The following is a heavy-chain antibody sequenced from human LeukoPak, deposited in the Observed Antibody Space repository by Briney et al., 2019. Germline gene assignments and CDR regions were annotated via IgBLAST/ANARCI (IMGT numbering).Heavy chain of an antibody. CDR3: ARRYYDMPFDY. Sequence: SETLSLTCTVSGGSISSGNYHWIWIRQPAGKGLEWIGRIYSSGNTNYNPSLKSRVSISMDTSKNQFSLRLSSVTAADTALYYCARRYYDMPFDYWGQGSLVTVSS. CDR2: IYSSGNT. V-gene: IGHV4-61*02. J-gene: IGHJ4*02. D-gene: IGHD3-3*01. CDR1: GGSISSGNYH.